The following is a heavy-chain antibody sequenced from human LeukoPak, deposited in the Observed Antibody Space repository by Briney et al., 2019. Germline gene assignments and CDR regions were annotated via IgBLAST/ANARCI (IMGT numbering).Heavy chain of an antibody. CDR1: GYTXTGSY. CDR2: INPNSGGT. V-gene: IGHV1-2*02. Sequence: ASVKVSCKASGYTXTGSYMHGVRQAPGQGLEWMGWINPNSGGTNYAQKFQGRVTMTMDTPISTASMELSRLKSDDTAFYYCAKYYYDSYEGYYFDYWGQGILVTVSS. J-gene: IGHJ4*02. D-gene: IGHD3-22*01. CDR3: AKYYYDSYEGYYFDY.